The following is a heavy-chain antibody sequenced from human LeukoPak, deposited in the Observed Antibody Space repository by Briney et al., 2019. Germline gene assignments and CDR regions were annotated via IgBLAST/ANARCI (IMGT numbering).Heavy chain of an antibody. J-gene: IGHJ4*02. CDR3: AKDQDVAAAGTWGSIDY. V-gene: IGHV3-23*01. CDR2: ISGSGGST. CDR1: GFTFSSYA. D-gene: IGHD6-13*01. Sequence: GGSLRLSCAASGFTFSSYAMSWVRQAPGKGLEWVSAISGSGGSTYYADSVKGRFTISRDNSKNTLYLQMNSLRAEDTAVYYCAKDQDVAAAGTWGSIDYWGQGTLVTVSS.